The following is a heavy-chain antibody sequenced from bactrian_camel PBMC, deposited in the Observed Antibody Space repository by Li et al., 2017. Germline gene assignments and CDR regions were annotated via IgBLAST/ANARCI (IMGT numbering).Heavy chain of an antibody. CDR2: INSAGITT. CDR3: AAVDYSGGDY. J-gene: IGHJ4*01. V-gene: IGHV3S40*01. D-gene: IGHD2*01. Sequence: QLVESGGDLVQPGGSLRLSCAASGFAFVGYDMSWVRQAPEKGLEWVSGINSAGITTYYKESMKGRFTISRDNAKNTVYLQMNSLKSEDTALYYCAAVDYSGGDYWGQGTQVTVS. CDR1: GFAFVGYD.